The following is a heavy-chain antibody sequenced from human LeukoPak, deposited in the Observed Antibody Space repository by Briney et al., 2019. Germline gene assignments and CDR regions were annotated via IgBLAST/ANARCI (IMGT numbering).Heavy chain of an antibody. CDR1: GFTFSSYW. J-gene: IGHJ4*02. Sequence: GGSLRLSCAVSGFTFSSYWMTWVHQAPGKGLEWVANIHQDGSVKYYVDSVKGRFTISRDNAKTSLYLQMNSLRAEDTAVYYCATKSFALEYWGRGTLVTVSS. CDR3: ATKSFALEY. CDR2: IHQDGSVK. V-gene: IGHV3-7*01.